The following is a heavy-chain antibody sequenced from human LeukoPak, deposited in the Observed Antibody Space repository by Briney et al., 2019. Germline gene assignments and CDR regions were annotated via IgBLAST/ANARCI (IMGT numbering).Heavy chain of an antibody. CDR1: GFTLSSYA. CDR2: ISSDGNNK. V-gene: IGHV3-30-3*01. CDR3: ARDGADRFITMVRGVILDY. J-gene: IGHJ4*02. Sequence: GGSLRLSCAASGFTLSSYAMHWVRQAPGKGLEWVAVISSDGNNKYYADSVKGRFTISRANSKNTLYLQMNSLRADDTAVYYCARDGADRFITMVRGVILDYWGRGTLVTVSS. D-gene: IGHD3-10*01.